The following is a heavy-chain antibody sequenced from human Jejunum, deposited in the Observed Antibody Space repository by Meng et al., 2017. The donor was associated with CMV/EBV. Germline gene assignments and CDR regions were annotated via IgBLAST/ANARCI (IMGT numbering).Heavy chain of an antibody. V-gene: IGHV3-9*01. J-gene: IGHJ3*02. D-gene: IGHD2-2*02. CDR2: ISWNGGSI. CDR1: AFTFDDYA. Sequence: SAFTFDDYAMHWVLQAPGKGLEWVSSISWNGGSIGYADSVKGRFTISRDNAKNSLFLQMNSLRPEDTALYYCAKAFQLLYDAFDIWGQGTMVTVSS. CDR3: AKAFQLLYDAFDI.